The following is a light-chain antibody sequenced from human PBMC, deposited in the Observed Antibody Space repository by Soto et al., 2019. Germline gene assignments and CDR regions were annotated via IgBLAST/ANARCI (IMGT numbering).Light chain of an antibody. J-gene: IGKJ1*01. Sequence: EIVLTQSPGTLSLSPGERTTLSCKASQSVTNNQFAWFRQKPGQAPRLLIYGASSRATGIPDRFSGSGSGTDFTLTISRLEPEDFAVYYCQQYGSSQGTFGQGTKVDIK. CDR1: QSVTNNQ. CDR3: QQYGSSQGT. V-gene: IGKV3-20*01. CDR2: GAS.